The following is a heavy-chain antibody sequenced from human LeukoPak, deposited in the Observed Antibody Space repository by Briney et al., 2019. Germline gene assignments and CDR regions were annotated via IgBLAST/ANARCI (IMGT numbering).Heavy chain of an antibody. V-gene: IGHV1-2*02. J-gene: IGHJ4*02. CDR2: INPNSGGT. CDR1: GYTFTGYY. CDR3: ARPTYCGGDCYSFDY. Sequence: ASVKVSCKASGYTFTGYYMHWVRQAPGQGLEWMGWINPNSGGTNYAQKFQGRVTMNRDTSVSTAYMELSRPRSDDTAVYYCARPTYCGGDCYSFDYWGQGTLVTVSS. D-gene: IGHD2-21*02.